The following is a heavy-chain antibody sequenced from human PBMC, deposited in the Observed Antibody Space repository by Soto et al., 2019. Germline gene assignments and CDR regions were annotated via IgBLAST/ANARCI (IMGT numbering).Heavy chain of an antibody. Sequence: QVQLVQSGAEVKKPGASVKVSCKASGYTFTSYGISWVRQAPGQGLEWMGWISAYNGNTNSAQKLQGRVTITTDTSTSTACMERRSLISDDTAVYYCARVGARGYSDAYFDYWGQGTLVTVSS. J-gene: IGHJ4*02. CDR2: ISAYNGNT. CDR1: GYTFTSYG. CDR3: ARVGARGYSDAYFDY. D-gene: IGHD5-18*01. V-gene: IGHV1-18*01.